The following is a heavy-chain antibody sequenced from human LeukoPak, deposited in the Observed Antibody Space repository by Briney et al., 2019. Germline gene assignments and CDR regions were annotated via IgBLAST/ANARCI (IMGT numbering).Heavy chain of an antibody. CDR2: IYYSGST. Sequence: PSETLSLTCTVSGGSISSSSYSWGWIRHPPGKGLEWIGSIYYSGSTYYNPSLNSRVTISVYTSKSKFSLKLSSVTAADTAVYECASGHCSSTSCYTSWFDPWGQGTLVTVSS. CDR1: GGSISSSSYS. V-gene: IGHV4-39*01. CDR3: ASGHCSSTSCYTSWFDP. D-gene: IGHD2-2*02. J-gene: IGHJ5*02.